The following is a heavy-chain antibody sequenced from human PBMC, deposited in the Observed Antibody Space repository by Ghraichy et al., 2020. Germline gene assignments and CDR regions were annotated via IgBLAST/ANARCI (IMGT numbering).Heavy chain of an antibody. CDR2: IKSKTDGGTT. CDR1: GFTFSNAW. J-gene: IGHJ4*02. V-gene: IGHV3-15*01. Sequence: GGSLRLSCAASGFTFSNAWMSWVRQAPGKGLEWVGRIKSKTDGGTTDYAAPVKGRFTISRDDSKNTLYLQMNSLKTEDTAVYYCTTEHSSSSRGVRVDYWGQGTLVTVSS. CDR3: TTEHSSSSRGVRVDY. D-gene: IGHD6-6*01.